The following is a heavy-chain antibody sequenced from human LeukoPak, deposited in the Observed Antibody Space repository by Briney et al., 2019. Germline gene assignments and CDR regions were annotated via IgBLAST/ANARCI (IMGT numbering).Heavy chain of an antibody. V-gene: IGHV1-69*06. CDR1: RGTFSSYA. J-gene: IGHJ6*04. D-gene: IGHD3-10*01. CDR3: AGTMVRGVIRALDYYYYGMDV. CDR2: IIPIFGTA. Sequence: GSSVKVSCKASRGTFSSYAISWVRQAPGHGLVWVGGIIPIFGTANYAQKFQGRVTITADKSTSTAYMELSSLRSEDTAVYYCAGTMVRGVIRALDYYYYGMDVWGKGTTVTVSS.